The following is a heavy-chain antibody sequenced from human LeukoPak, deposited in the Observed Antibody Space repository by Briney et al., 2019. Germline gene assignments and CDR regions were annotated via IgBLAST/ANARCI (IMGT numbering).Heavy chain of an antibody. J-gene: IGHJ3*02. CDR3: ARVYSYGGTYDAFDM. CDR1: GYTFTTYG. Sequence: GASVMVSCKASGYTFTTYGINWVRQAPGQGLEWMGWISGYSGNTNYAQKLQGRATMTTDTSTSTAYMELRSLRSDDTAVYYCARVYSYGGTYDAFDMWGQGTMVTVSS. V-gene: IGHV1-18*01. D-gene: IGHD4-23*01. CDR2: ISGYSGNT.